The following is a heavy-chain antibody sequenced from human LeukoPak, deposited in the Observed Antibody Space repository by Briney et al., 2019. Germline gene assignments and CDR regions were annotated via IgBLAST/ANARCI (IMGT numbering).Heavy chain of an antibody. CDR3: ARAVFGHYFDNSGYYFDF. CDR1: GYTFNGYF. V-gene: IGHV1-2*02. CDR2: INPNSGGT. J-gene: IGHJ4*02. D-gene: IGHD3-22*01. Sequence: ASVKVSCKASGYTFNGYFMHWVRQAPGQGLEWMGWINPNSGGTNYAQKFQGSVTMTRDTSISTVYVELSRLRSDDTAVYYCARAVFGHYFDNSGYYFDFWGQGSLATVSS.